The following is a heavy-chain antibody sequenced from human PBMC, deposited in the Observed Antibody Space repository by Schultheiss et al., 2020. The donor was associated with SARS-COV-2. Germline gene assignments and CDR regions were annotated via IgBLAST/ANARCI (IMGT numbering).Heavy chain of an antibody. J-gene: IGHJ4*02. CDR2: INHSGST. D-gene: IGHD3-22*01. CDR1: GGSISSYY. CDR3: ARSGDYYYDSSGYYSGFDY. V-gene: IGHV4-34*01. Sequence: SETLSLTCTVSGGSISSYYWSWIRQPPGKGLEWIGEINHSGSTNYNPSLKSRVTISVDTSKNQFSLKLSSVTAADTAVYYCARSGDYYYDSSGYYSGFDYWGQGTLVTVSS.